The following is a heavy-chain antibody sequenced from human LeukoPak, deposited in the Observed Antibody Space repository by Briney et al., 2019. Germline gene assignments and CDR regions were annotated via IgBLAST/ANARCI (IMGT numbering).Heavy chain of an antibody. J-gene: IGHJ4*02. CDR3: ARVPYYYDSSGYYLFDY. V-gene: IGHV1-2*02. D-gene: IGHD3-22*01. Sequence: GASVKVSCKASGYTFTGYYMHWVRQAPEQGLEWMGWINPNSGGTNYAQKFQGRVTMTRDTSISTAYMELSRLRSDDTAVYYCARVPYYYDSSGYYLFDYWGQGTLVTVSS. CDR2: INPNSGGT. CDR1: GYTFTGYY.